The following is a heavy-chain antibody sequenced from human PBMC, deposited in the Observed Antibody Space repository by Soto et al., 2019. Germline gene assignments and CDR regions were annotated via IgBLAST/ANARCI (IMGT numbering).Heavy chain of an antibody. D-gene: IGHD2-21*01. CDR3: ARDGAVDYFYGMDV. V-gene: IGHV3-53*01. CDR1: GFSVSSDY. CDR2: IYSGGRT. J-gene: IGHJ6*02. Sequence: GGSLRLSCAASGFSVSSDYVGWVRQAPGKGLDWVAVIYSGGRTYYAGSVKGRFTISRDNSKNEVYLKMNSLRVDDTGVYYCARDGAVDYFYGMDVWGQGTSVTSP.